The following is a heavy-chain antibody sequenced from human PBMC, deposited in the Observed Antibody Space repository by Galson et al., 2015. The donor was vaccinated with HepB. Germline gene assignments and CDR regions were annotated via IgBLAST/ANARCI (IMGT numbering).Heavy chain of an antibody. CDR3: ARDPMGAFSGFDY. CDR2: ISSSSSYI. D-gene: IGHD1-26*01. J-gene: IGHJ4*02. Sequence: SLRLSCAASGSTFSSYSMNWVRQAPGKGLEWVSSISSSSSYIYYADSVKGRFTISRDNAKNSLYLQMNSLRAEDTAVYYCARDPMGAFSGFDYWGQGTLVTVSS. CDR1: GSTFSSYS. V-gene: IGHV3-21*01.